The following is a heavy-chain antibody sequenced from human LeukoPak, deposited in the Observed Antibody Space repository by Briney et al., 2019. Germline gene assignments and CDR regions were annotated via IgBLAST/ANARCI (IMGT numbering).Heavy chain of an antibody. V-gene: IGHV1-69*05. J-gene: IGHJ4*02. CDR2: IIPIFGTA. CDR1: GGTFSSYA. D-gene: IGHD3-16*01. Sequence: SVKVSCKASGGTFSSYAISWVRQAPGQGLEWMGGIIPIFGTANYAQKFQGRVTITTDESTSTAYMELRNLRSDDTAVYYCAREGLGELTLDYWGQGTLVTVSS. CDR3: AREGLGELTLDY.